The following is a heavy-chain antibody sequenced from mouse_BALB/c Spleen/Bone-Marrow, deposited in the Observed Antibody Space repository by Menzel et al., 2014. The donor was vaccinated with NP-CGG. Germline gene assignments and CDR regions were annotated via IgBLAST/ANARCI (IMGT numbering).Heavy chain of an antibody. CDR2: INPSNGGT. J-gene: IGHJ3*01. D-gene: IGHD3-3*01. CDR3: IRSAGTGFAY. Sequence: QVQLQQSGTELVKPGASVKLSCKASGYTFTSYYMFWVKQRPGQGLEWIGEINPSNGGTVFNEKFKSKVTLTVDKSSSTAYIQLSGLTSEDSAVYYCIRSAGTGFAYWGQATLVTVS. CDR1: GYTFTSYY. V-gene: IGHV1-53*01.